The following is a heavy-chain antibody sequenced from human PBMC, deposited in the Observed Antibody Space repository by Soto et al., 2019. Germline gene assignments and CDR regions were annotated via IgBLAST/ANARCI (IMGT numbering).Heavy chain of an antibody. CDR2: ISYDGSNK. J-gene: IGHJ4*02. CDR3: ARGRTDFDY. Sequence: GGSLRLSCAASGFTFSSYAMHWVRQAPGKGLEWVAVISYDGSNKYYADSVKGRFTISRDNSKNTLYLQMNSLRAEDTAVYYCARGRTDFDYWGQGTLVTVSS. V-gene: IGHV3-30-3*01. D-gene: IGHD4-17*01. CDR1: GFTFSSYA.